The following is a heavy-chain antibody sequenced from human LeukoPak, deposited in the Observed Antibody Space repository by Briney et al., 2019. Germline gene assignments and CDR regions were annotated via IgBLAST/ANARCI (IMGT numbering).Heavy chain of an antibody. V-gene: IGHV4-39*07. CDR2: IYYSGST. D-gene: IGHD1-1*01. CDR3: ARVSNLAQLYYFDY. CDR1: GGSISSSSYY. Sequence: PSETLSPTCTVSGGSISSSSYYWGWIRQPPGKGLGWIGSIYYSGSTYYNPSLKSRVTISVDTSKNQYSLKLSSVTAADTAVYYCARVSNLAQLYYFDYWGQGTLVTVSS. J-gene: IGHJ4*02.